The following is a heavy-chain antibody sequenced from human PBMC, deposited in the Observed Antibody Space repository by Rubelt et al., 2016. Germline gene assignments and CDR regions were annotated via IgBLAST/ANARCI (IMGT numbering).Heavy chain of an antibody. CDR3: ARYSSWGYYYGMDV. CDR2: IYSGGST. V-gene: IGHV3-66*02. CDR1: GFTVSSNY. J-gene: IGHJ6*02. Sequence: EVQLVESGGVVVQPGGSLRLSCAASGFTVSSNYMSWVRQAPGKGLEWVSVIYSGGSTYYADSVKGRFTISRHNSKNTLYLEMNSLRAEDTAVYYCARYSSWGYYYGMDVWGQGTTVTVSS. D-gene: IGHD5-12*01.